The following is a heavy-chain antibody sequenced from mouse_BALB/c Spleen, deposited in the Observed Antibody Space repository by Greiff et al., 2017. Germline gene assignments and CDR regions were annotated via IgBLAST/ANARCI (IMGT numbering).Heavy chain of an antibody. CDR2: ILPGSGST. D-gene: IGHD1-1*01. V-gene: IGHV1-9*01. CDR3: ARGAVGEDVEV. CDR1: GYTFSSYW. Sequence: QVQLQQSGAELMKPGASVKISCKATGYTFSSYWIEWVKQRPGHGLEWIGEILPGSGSTNYNEKFKGKATFTADTSSNTAYMQLSSLTSEDSAVYYCARGAVGEDVEVWGAGTTVTVSS. J-gene: IGHJ1*01.